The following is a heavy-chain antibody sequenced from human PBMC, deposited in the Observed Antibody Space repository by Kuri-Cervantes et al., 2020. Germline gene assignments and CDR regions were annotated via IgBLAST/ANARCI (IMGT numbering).Heavy chain of an antibody. CDR2: FYTGGST. Sequence: GESLKISCAASGFTISSNYMSWVRQAPGKGLEGVSVFYTGGSTFYADSVKGRFTISRDISKNTLYLHMNNLRAEDTAVYYCARDRPFSYWGQGTLVTVSS. V-gene: IGHV3-53*01. CDR3: ARDRPFSY. D-gene: IGHD3-16*01. J-gene: IGHJ4*02. CDR1: GFTISSNY.